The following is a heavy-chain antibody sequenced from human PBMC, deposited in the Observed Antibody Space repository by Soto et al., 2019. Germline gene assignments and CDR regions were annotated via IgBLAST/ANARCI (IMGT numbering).Heavy chain of an antibody. J-gene: IGHJ5*02. Sequence: XGSLGLSCSASGFTFSNYAMSWVRQAPGKGLEWVSTISNSGDNTYYANSVKGRFTISRDNFKNTLYLQMNSLGADDTALYYCAKGANDGYNHWFDPWGQGTRVTVSS. CDR3: AKGANDGYNHWFDP. D-gene: IGHD5-12*01. CDR2: ISNSGDNT. V-gene: IGHV3-23*01. CDR1: GFTFSNYA.